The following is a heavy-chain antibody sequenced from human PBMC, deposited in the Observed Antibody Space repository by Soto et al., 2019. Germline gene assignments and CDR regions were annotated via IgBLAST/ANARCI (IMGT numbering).Heavy chain of an antibody. CDR2: INPNSGDT. Sequence: ASVKVSCKVSGYTFIGYYIHWVRQAPGQGLEWMGWINPNSGDTNYAQNFQGRVTMTRDTSISTAFMDLSRLISDDTAVYYCAIRTGQLAIISEFDGDWFFEVWGRGTLVTVSS. V-gene: IGHV1-2*02. CDR1: GYTFIGYY. D-gene: IGHD2-2*01. CDR3: AIRTGQLAIISEFDGDWFFEV. J-gene: IGHJ2*01.